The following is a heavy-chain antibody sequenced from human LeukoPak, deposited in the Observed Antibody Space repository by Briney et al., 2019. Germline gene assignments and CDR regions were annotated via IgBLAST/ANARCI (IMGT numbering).Heavy chain of an antibody. J-gene: IGHJ4*02. CDR3: ARGGSGITVSLFAY. CDR2: TYYRSKWYN. V-gene: IGHV6-1*01. Sequence: SQTLSLTCAISGDSVSSNSAAWNWIRQSPSRGLEWLGRTYYRSKWYNDYAVSVKSRMTINPDTSKNQFSLQLDSVTPEDTAVYYCARGGSGITVSLFAYWGQGTLVTVSS. CDR1: GDSVSSNSAA. D-gene: IGHD6-19*01.